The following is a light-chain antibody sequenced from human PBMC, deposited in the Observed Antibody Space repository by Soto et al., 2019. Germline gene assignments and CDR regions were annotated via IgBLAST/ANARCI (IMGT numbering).Light chain of an antibody. Sequence: DIVMTQSPDSLAVSLGERATINCKSSQNVLYNTNNKNYLAWYQQRPGQPPKLLIYWASTRESGVPDRFSGSGSGTDFTLTISSLQAEDVAVYFCHQYYVGPYTFGQGTKLEIK. CDR2: WAS. J-gene: IGKJ2*01. CDR3: HQYYVGPYT. V-gene: IGKV4-1*01. CDR1: QNVLYNTNNKNY.